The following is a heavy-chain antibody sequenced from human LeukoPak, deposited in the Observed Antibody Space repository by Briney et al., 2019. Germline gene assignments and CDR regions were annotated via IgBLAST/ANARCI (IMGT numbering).Heavy chain of an antibody. V-gene: IGHV3-30*02. CDR2: IRYDGSAK. CDR1: GFTFTSYP. CDR3: APEYSRSLAIDY. Sequence: GGSLRLSCAASGFTFTSYPMNWVRQAPGKGLEWVAFIRYDGSAKYYADSVRGRFTISRDNSKNTLYLQLSSLRVEDTAVYYCAPEYSRSLAIDYWGGGGLVTVSS. J-gene: IGHJ4*02. D-gene: IGHD6-6*01.